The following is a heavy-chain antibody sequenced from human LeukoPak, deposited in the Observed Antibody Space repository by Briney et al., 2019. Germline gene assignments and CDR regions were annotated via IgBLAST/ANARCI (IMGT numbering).Heavy chain of an antibody. J-gene: IGHJ4*02. CDR2: ISGSGDNT. CDR3: AKGGRYGADGAPKDY. Sequence: GGSLRLSCAASGFTFITYGMTWVRQAPGKGLEWVAGISGSGDNTYYADSVKGRFTISRDNSKNTLYLQMNSLRAEDTAVYYCAKGGRYGADGAPKDYWGQGTLVTVSS. V-gene: IGHV3-23*01. CDR1: GFTFITYG. D-gene: IGHD4/OR15-4a*01.